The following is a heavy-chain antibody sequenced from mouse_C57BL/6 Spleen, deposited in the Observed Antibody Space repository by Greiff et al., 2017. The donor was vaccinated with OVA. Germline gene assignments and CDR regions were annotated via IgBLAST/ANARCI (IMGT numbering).Heavy chain of an antibody. V-gene: IGHV1-69*01. CDR2: IDPSDSYT. J-gene: IGHJ2*01. CDR1: GYTFNSYW. CDR3: ARRGDYYGSSQYYLDY. D-gene: IGHD1-1*01. Sequence: QVQLKQPGAELVMPGASVKLSCKASGYTFNSYWMHWVKQRPGQGLEWIGEIDPSDSYTNYNQKFKGKSTLTVDKSSSTAYMQLSSLTSEDSAVYYCARRGDYYGSSQYYLDYWGQGTTLTVSS.